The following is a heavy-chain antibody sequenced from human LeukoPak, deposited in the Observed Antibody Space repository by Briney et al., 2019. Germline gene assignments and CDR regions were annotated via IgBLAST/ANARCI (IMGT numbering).Heavy chain of an antibody. CDR2: IYYSGST. D-gene: IGHD6-6*01. CDR3: ARDQGQLPYYYYYMDV. Sequence: PSETLSLTCTVSGGSISSYYWSWIRQPPGKGLEWIGYIYYSGSTNYNPSLKSRVTISVDTSKNQFSLKLSSVTAADTAVYYCARDQGQLPYYYYYMDVWGKGTTVTVSS. CDR1: GGSISSYY. V-gene: IGHV4-59*01. J-gene: IGHJ6*03.